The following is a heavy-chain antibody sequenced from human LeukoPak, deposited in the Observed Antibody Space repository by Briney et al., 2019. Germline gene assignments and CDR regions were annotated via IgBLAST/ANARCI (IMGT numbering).Heavy chain of an antibody. CDR2: ITWDGGTT. D-gene: IGHD6-13*01. J-gene: IGHJ6*03. CDR1: GFTFDDYT. Sequence: GGSLRLSCAASGFTFDDYTMHWVRQPPGKGLEWIFLITWDGGTTYYADSVRGRFTISRDNSKNSLFLRMNSLRPDDTALYYCARDRTAEAGNDYYMGVWGNGTTVIVSS. V-gene: IGHV3-43*01. CDR3: ARDRTAEAGNDYYMGV.